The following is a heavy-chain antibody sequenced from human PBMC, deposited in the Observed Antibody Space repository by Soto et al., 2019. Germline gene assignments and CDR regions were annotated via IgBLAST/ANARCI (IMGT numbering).Heavy chain of an antibody. CDR3: ARDGRQFVPSSDAFDI. CDR1: GYTFSNYG. D-gene: IGHD6-6*01. J-gene: IGHJ3*02. CDR2: ISDYNSNT. V-gene: IGHV1-18*01. Sequence: QVHLVQSGAEVRRPGASVRVSCKASGYTFSNYGVNWVRQAPGQGLEWLGWISDYNSNTKSAQKCDAKLTIATATSASTAYTELRSLRSDDTAVYFCARDGRQFVPSSDAFDIWGQGTMITVSS.